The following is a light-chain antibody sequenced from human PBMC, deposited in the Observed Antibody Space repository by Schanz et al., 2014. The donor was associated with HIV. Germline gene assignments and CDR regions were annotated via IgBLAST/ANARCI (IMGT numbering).Light chain of an antibody. CDR2: EVS. Sequence: QSALTQPASVSGSPGQSITISCTGTSSDVGAYNYVSWYQQHPGKAPKLMIYEVSKRPSGVSNRFSGSKSGNTASLTIFGLQTEDEADYYCSSYAGSNKNVFGTGTKLTVL. J-gene: IGLJ1*01. CDR1: SSDVGAYNY. CDR3: SSYAGSNKNV. V-gene: IGLV2-14*01.